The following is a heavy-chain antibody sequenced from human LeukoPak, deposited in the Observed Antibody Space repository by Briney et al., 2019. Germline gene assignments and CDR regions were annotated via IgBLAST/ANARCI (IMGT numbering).Heavy chain of an antibody. V-gene: IGHV4-59*01. J-gene: IGHJ4*02. Sequence: SETLSLTCTVSGGSISNYYWSWIRQPPGKGLEWIGYIYYSGSTNYNPSLKSRVTISVDTSKNQFSLKLSSVTTADTAVYYCARYGEGGGPFDYWGQGTLVTVSS. CDR2: IYYSGST. CDR3: ARYGEGGGPFDY. D-gene: IGHD1-26*01. CDR1: GGSISNYY.